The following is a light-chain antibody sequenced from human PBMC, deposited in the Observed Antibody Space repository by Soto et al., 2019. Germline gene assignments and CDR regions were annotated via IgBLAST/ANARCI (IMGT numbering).Light chain of an antibody. CDR3: TSYAGTYSFFYV. J-gene: IGLJ1*01. CDR2: EVS. CDR1: SSDVGAYNY. Sequence: QSALTQPPSASGSPGQSVTISCTGTSSDVGAYNYVSWYQQLPGKAPKLIIYEVSKRPSGVPDRFSGSKSGNTASLTVSGLQAEDEAEYYCTSYAGTYSFFYVFGTGTKLTVL. V-gene: IGLV2-8*01.